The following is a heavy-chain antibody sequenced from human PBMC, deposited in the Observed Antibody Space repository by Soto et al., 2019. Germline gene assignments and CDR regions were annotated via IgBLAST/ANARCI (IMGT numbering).Heavy chain of an antibody. J-gene: IGHJ4*02. CDR1: GFTFSSYA. CDR2: ISYDGSNK. Sequence: SLRLSCAAAGFTFSSYAMHCFRQAPGKVLEWVAVISYDGSNKYYADSVKGRFTISRDNSKNTLYLQMNSLRAEDTAAYYCARETRGPFDYWGQGTLVTVSS. CDR3: ARETRGPFDY. V-gene: IGHV3-30-3*01.